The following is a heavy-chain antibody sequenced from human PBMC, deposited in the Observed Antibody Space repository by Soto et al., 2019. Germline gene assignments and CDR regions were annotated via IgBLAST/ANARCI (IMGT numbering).Heavy chain of an antibody. CDR2: INHSGST. Sequence: QVQLQQWGAELLKPSETLSLTCAVYGGSFSGYYWSWIRQPPGKGLVWIGEINHSGSTNYNPSRKSGVTISVDTSRNQFSLRLSSLTAADTAVYYCASFRGSAKKTVRYWCQGSLVAVSS. CDR1: GGSFSGYY. J-gene: IGHJ4*02. D-gene: IGHD3-10*01. V-gene: IGHV4-34*01. CDR3: ASFRGSAKKTVRY.